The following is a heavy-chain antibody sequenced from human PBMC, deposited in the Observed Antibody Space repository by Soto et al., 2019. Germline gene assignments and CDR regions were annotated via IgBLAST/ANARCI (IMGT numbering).Heavy chain of an antibody. CDR2: ISPSSSSI. J-gene: IGHJ4*02. V-gene: IGHV3-48*01. Sequence: PGGSLRLSCAASGFTFSSYSMHWVLQAPGKGLEWVSYISPSSSSIYYADSVKGRFTISRDNAKNSLYLQMNSLRAEDTAVYYCARVAYYYDSSGYFYWGQGTLVTVSS. CDR1: GFTFSSYS. D-gene: IGHD3-22*01. CDR3: ARVAYYYDSSGYFY.